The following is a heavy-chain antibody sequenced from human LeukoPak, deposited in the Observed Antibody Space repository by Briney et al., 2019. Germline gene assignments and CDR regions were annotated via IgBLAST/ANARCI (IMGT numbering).Heavy chain of an antibody. D-gene: IGHD3-10*02. J-gene: IGHJ4*02. CDR2: INPNSGGT. CDR3: ALTLRSRGASEENFDY. V-gene: IGHV1-2*02. Sequence: ASVKVSCKASGYTFTCYYMHWVRQAPGQGLEWMGWINPNSGGTNYAQKFQGRVTMTRDTSISTAYMELSRLRSDDTAVYYCALTLRSRGASEENFDYWGQGALVTVSS. CDR1: GYTFTCYY.